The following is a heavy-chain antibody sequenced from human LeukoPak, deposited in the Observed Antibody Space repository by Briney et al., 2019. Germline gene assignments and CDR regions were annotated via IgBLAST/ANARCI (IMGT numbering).Heavy chain of an antibody. Sequence: GGSLRLSCAASGFTFSSYSMNWVRQAPGKGLEWVSAISGSGGSTYYADSVKGRFTISRDNSKNTLYLQMNSLRAEDTAVYYCAKKGAAGTDYWGQGTLVTVSS. D-gene: IGHD6-13*01. CDR2: ISGSGGST. CDR3: AKKGAAGTDY. V-gene: IGHV3-23*01. J-gene: IGHJ4*02. CDR1: GFTFSSYS.